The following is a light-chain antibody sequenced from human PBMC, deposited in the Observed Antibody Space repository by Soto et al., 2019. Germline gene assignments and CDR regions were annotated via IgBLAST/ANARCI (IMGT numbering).Light chain of an antibody. J-gene: IGKJ4*01. Sequence: ETVMTQSPATLSVSPGEGVTLSCRASQRVTSNLAWYQQRPGQAPRLLIYGASIRATGIPDRFSGIGSGTDFTLTISRLEPEDFAVYYCQQYDSSPLTFGGGTKVDIK. CDR3: QQYDSSPLT. CDR2: GAS. CDR1: QRVTSN. V-gene: IGKV3-20*01.